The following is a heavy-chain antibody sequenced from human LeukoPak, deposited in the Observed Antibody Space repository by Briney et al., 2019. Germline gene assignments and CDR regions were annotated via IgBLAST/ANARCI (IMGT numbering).Heavy chain of an antibody. Sequence: GGSLRLSCAASGFTVSRSYMSWVRQAPGKGLEWVSVIYSAGSTYYADSVKGRFTISRDNSKNTLYLQMNSLKAEDTAVYYCAKVLSSSWGYFGFWGQGTLVTVSS. D-gene: IGHD6-13*01. CDR1: GFTVSRSY. V-gene: IGHV3-53*05. CDR2: IYSAGST. CDR3: AKVLSSSWGYFGF. J-gene: IGHJ4*02.